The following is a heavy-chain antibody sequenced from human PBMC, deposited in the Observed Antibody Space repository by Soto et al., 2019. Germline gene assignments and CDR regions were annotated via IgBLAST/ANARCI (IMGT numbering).Heavy chain of an antibody. D-gene: IGHD5-12*01. V-gene: IGHV1-18*01. CDR3: ASDRTPHSAYESPDF. CDR2: ISPYSGNT. CDR1: GYTFGFYG. Sequence: QVHLVQSGAEVKKPGASVKVSCGASGYTFGFYGITWVRQAPGQGLEWVGWISPYSGNTNYGQKFQDRVTMTTDTSTSTAYMELRSLRSDDTAVYYCASDRTPHSAYESPDFWGRGTLVTVSS. J-gene: IGHJ4*02.